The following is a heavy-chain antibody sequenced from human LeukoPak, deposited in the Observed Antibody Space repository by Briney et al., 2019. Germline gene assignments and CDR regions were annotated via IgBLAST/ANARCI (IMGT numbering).Heavy chain of an antibody. D-gene: IGHD1-26*01. V-gene: IGHV3-23*01. CDR3: EKAPIVFNSGNYSLGTFDI. Sequence: GGSLRLSCAASGFTFSSYAMSWVRQAPGKGLQWVSAISSSGGTYYGDAVKGRCTISRDNSNKTLDLQINSLRAEDTDLHYCEKAPIVFNSGNYSLGTFDIWGKGTMVTVSS. J-gene: IGHJ3*02. CDR2: ISSSGGT. CDR1: GFTFSSYA.